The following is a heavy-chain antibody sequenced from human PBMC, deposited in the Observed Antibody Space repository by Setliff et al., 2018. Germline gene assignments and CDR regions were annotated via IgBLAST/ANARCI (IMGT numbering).Heavy chain of an antibody. CDR2: IRYDGSNK. V-gene: IGHV3-30*02. Sequence: HPGGSLRLSCAASGFTFSSYGMHWVRQAPGKGLEWVAFIRYDGSNKYYADSVKGRFTISRDNSKNSLYLQMNSLRAEDTAVYYCARDYGDYARGYYYGMDVWGQGTTVTVSS. J-gene: IGHJ6*02. CDR3: ARDYGDYARGYYYGMDV. D-gene: IGHD4-17*01. CDR1: GFTFSSYG.